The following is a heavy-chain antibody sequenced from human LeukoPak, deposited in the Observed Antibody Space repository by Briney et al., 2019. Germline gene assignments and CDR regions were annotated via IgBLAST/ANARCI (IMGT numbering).Heavy chain of an antibody. Sequence: ASVKVSCKASGYTFTGYYMHWVRQAPGQGLEWMGRIIPILGIANYAQKFQGRVTITADKSTSTAYMELSSLRSEDTAVYYCAREGGYVDTAMVLYFDYWGQGTLVTVSS. CDR3: AREGGYVDTAMVLYFDY. CDR2: IIPILGIA. CDR1: GYTFTGYY. V-gene: IGHV1-69*04. D-gene: IGHD5-18*01. J-gene: IGHJ4*02.